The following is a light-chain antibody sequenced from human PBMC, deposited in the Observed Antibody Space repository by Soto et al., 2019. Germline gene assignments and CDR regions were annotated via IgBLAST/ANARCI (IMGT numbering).Light chain of an antibody. CDR1: SSDVGGYNY. CDR2: DVG. V-gene: IGLV2-14*01. Sequence: QSALTQPASVSGSPGQSITISCTGTSSDVGGYNYVSWYQQHPGKAPKLMIYDVGNRPSGVSNRFSDSKSGNTASLTISGLQAEDEADYYCSSYTSSSTPVVFGGGTKLTVL. CDR3: SSYTSSSTPVV. J-gene: IGLJ2*01.